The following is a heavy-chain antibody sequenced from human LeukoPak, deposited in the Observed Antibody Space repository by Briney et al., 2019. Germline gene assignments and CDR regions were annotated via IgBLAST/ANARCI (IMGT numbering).Heavy chain of an antibody. V-gene: IGHV4-31*02. CDR3: ARVSPSMTTVVN. Sequence: SETLSLTCTVSGGLISSGGYYWTWVRQQPGKGLDWIGYIYYSGSTYYNPSLKSRVTISVDTSKNQFSLKLSSVTAADTAVYYCARVSPSMTTVVNWGQGTLVTVSS. CDR2: IYYSGST. CDR1: GGLISSGGYY. J-gene: IGHJ4*02. D-gene: IGHD4-23*01.